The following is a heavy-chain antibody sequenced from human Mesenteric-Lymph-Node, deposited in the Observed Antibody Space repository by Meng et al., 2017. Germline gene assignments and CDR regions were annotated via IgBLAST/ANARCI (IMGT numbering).Heavy chain of an antibody. V-gene: IGHV3-7*03. CDR1: GFTFSSYW. CDR3: AKDRGSRAAAGTSISDY. J-gene: IGHJ4*02. D-gene: IGHD6-13*01. CDR2: IKQDGSEK. Sequence: GESLKISCAASGFTFSSYWMSWVRQAPGKGLEWVANIKQDGSEKYYVDSVKGRFTISRDNAKNSLYLQMNSLRAEDTAVYYCAKDRGSRAAAGTSISDYWGQGTLVTVSS.